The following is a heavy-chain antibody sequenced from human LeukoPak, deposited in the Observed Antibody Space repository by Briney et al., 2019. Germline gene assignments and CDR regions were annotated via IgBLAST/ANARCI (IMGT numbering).Heavy chain of an antibody. Sequence: PSETLSLTCTVSGYSISSGYYWGWIRQPPGKGLEWIGSIYHSGSTYYNPSLKSRVTISVDTSKNQFSLKLSSVTAADTAVYYCARATYSSGWLLDYWGQGTLVTVSS. CDR1: GYSISSGYY. CDR3: ARATYSSGWLLDY. J-gene: IGHJ4*02. CDR2: IYHSGST. D-gene: IGHD6-19*01. V-gene: IGHV4-38-2*02.